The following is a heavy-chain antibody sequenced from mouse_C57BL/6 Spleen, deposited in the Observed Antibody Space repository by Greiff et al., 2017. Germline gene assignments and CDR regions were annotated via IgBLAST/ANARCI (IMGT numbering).Heavy chain of an antibody. D-gene: IGHD2-12*01. CDR2: IYPGDGDT. J-gene: IGHJ4*01. Sequence: VQLQQSGPELVKPGASVTISCKASGYAFSSYWMNWVKQRPGKGLEWIGRIYPGDGDTNYNGKFKGKATLTADNSSISVYMHLISLTSEAAAVYFCARVACYCYSIDYWGQGTSVTVSS. CDR1: GYAFSSYW. CDR3: ARVACYCYSIDY. V-gene: IGHV1-82*01.